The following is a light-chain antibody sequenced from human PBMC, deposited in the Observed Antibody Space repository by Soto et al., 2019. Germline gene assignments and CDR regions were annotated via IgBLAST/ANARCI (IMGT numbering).Light chain of an antibody. CDR3: QQRSNWPPLIS. V-gene: IGKV3-11*01. CDR1: QSVTTY. CDR2: DAS. Sequence: IVLTQSPDTLSLSPGERATLSCRASQSVTTYLAWYQQKPGQAPRLLIYDASNRATGIPARFSGSGSGTDFTLTISSLEPEDFAVHYCQQRSNWPPLISFGQGTRLEIK. J-gene: IGKJ5*01.